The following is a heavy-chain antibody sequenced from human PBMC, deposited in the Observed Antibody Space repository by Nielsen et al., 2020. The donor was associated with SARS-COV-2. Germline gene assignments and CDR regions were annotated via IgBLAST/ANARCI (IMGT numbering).Heavy chain of an antibody. J-gene: IGHJ4*02. CDR2: IRSKAYGGTT. V-gene: IGHV3-49*03. CDR3: TRRNYGSGRTDDY. Sequence: GGSLRLSCAASGFTFSDYYMSWIRQAPGKGLEWVGFIRSKAYGGTTDYAASVKGRFTISRDDSKSIAYLQMNSLKTEDTAVYYCTRRNYGSGRTDDYWGQGTLVTVSS. CDR1: GFTFSDYY. D-gene: IGHD3-10*01.